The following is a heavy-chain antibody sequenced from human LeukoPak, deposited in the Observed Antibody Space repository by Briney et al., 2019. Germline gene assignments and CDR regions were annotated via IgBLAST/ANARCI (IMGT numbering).Heavy chain of an antibody. CDR3: AKDRGGSYGSYYFDY. CDR1: GFTFSSYA. Sequence: GGSLRLSGAASGFTFSSYAMSWVRQAPGKGLEWVSAISGSGGSTYYADSVKGRFTISRDNSKNTLYLQMNSLRAEDTAVYYCAKDRGGSYGSYYFDYWGQGTLVTVSS. D-gene: IGHD5-18*01. J-gene: IGHJ4*02. V-gene: IGHV3-23*01. CDR2: ISGSGGST.